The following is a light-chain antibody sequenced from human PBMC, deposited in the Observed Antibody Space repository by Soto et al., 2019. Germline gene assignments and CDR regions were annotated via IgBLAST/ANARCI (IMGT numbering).Light chain of an antibody. CDR3: QQYNSLWT. CDR2: AAS. V-gene: IGKV1-5*01. Sequence: DIQMTQSPSTLSASVGDRVTITCRASQSISSWLAWYQQKPGKAPKLLIFAASSLQSGVPSRFSGSRSGPEFTLTISSLQPDDFATYYCQQYNSLWTFGQGTKVDIK. CDR1: QSISSW. J-gene: IGKJ1*01.